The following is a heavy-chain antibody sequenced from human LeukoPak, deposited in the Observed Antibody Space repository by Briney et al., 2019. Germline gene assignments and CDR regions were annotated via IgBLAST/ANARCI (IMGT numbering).Heavy chain of an antibody. CDR2: ISYDGSNK. D-gene: IGHD5-18*01. V-gene: IGHV3-30-3*01. Sequence: GSLRLSCAASGFIFSGYAMHWVRQAPGKGLEGVAVISYDGSNKYYADSVKGRFTISRDNSKNTLYLQMNSLRAEDTAVYYCARDTAMVTDRGDYWGQGTLVTVSS. CDR3: ARDTAMVTDRGDY. J-gene: IGHJ4*02. CDR1: GFIFSGYA.